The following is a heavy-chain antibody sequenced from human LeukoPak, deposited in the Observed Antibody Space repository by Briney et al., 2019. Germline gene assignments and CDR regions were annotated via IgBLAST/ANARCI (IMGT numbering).Heavy chain of an antibody. Sequence: SETLSLTCAVYGGSFSGYYWSWIRQPPGKGLEWIGEINHSGSTNYNPSLKRRVTISVDTSKNQFSLKLSSVTAADTAVYYCARLYGNYQNYFDYWGQGTLVTVSS. V-gene: IGHV4-34*01. CDR1: GGSFSGYY. J-gene: IGHJ4*02. CDR2: INHSGST. D-gene: IGHD1-7*01. CDR3: ARLYGNYQNYFDY.